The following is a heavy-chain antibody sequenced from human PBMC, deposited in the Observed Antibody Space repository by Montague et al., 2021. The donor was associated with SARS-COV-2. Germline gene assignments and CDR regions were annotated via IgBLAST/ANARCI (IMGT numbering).Heavy chain of an antibody. D-gene: IGHD3-10*01. V-gene: IGHV4-59*01. CDR2: IHSSGST. CDR1: GGSFTNFF. Sequence: SETLSLTCTVSGGSFTNFFWNWIRQPPGKGLEWLGYIHSSGSTNYNPSLKSRVTISVDTPKSQFSLKLGSVTAADTAVYYCATTPGRFGEFHFDYWGQGTLVTVSS. CDR3: ATTPGRFGEFHFDY. J-gene: IGHJ4*02.